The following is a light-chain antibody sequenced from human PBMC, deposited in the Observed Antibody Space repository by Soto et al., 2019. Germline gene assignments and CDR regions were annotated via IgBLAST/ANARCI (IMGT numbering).Light chain of an antibody. CDR3: QQYGSSPYT. V-gene: IGKV3-20*01. CDR1: QSVSSSY. J-gene: IGKJ2*01. Sequence: EIVLTQSPGTLSLSPGEGATLSCRASQSVSSSYLVWYQQKPGQAPRLLIYGASSRATGIPDRFSGSGSGTDFTLTISRLEPEDFAVYYCQQYGSSPYTFGQGTKLEIK. CDR2: GAS.